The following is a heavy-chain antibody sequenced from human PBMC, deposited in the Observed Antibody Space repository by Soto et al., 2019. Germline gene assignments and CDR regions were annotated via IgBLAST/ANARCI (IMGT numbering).Heavy chain of an antibody. CDR1: GGSFSGYY. CDR3: ASLTYYYDSSGGATPPF. Sequence: SETLSVTCAVYGGSFSGYYWSWIRQPPGKGLEWIGEINHSGSTNYNPSLKSRVTISVDTSKNQFSLKLSSVTAADTAVYYCASLTYYYDSSGGATPPFWGHGTLVNVSP. J-gene: IGHJ4*01. V-gene: IGHV4-34*01. D-gene: IGHD3-22*01. CDR2: INHSGST.